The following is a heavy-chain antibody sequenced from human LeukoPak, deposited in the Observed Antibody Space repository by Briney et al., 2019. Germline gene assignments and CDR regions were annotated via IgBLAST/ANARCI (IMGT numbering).Heavy chain of an antibody. Sequence: ASVKLSCKASGYSFTSFYMNWVRQAPGQGLEWMGIINPSGGSANYAQKFQGRVTMTRDTSSNTVYMDLSSLTSEDTAVYYCASSGWYNPNSFIDYWGQGTLVTVSS. J-gene: IGHJ4*02. CDR1: GYSFTSFY. D-gene: IGHD6-19*01. CDR2: INPSGGSA. V-gene: IGHV1-46*01. CDR3: ASSGWYNPNSFIDY.